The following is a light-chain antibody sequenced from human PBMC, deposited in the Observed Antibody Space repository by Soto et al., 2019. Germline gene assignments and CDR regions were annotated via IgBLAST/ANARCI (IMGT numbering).Light chain of an antibody. CDR2: GAS. CDR1: QSVSSSY. V-gene: IGKV3-20*01. CDR3: QQYGSSPKT. Sequence: EIVLTQSPGTLSLSPGERATLSCRASQSVSSSYLAWYQQKPGQAPRLLIYGASSRATGIPDRFSGSGSGTDFTLTISRLDPEDSEVYYCQQYGSSPKTFGQGTKV. J-gene: IGKJ1*01.